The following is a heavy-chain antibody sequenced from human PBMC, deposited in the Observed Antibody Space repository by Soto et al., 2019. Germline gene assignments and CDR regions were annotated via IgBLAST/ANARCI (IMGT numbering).Heavy chain of an antibody. J-gene: IGHJ3*02. V-gene: IGHV1-2*02. CDR2: INPNIGGT. D-gene: IGHD4-17*01. CDR1: GYTFTGYY. Sequence: GASVKVSCKASGYTFTGYYMQWVRQAPGQGLEWMGLINPNIGGTNYAQKFQGRVTMTRDTSISTAYMELSRLRSDHTAVYYCASDHWLRCPSDPFAIWGRGTMVTVSS. CDR3: ASDHWLRCPSDPFAI.